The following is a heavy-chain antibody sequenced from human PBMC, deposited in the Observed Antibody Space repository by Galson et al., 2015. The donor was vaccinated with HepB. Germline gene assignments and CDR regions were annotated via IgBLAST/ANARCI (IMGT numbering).Heavy chain of an antibody. D-gene: IGHD3-3*01. CDR3: ARGALLRSYDFWSGYPSGNAFEI. J-gene: IGHJ3*02. V-gene: IGHV3-21*01. Sequence: SLRLSCAASGFTFSSYSMNWVRQAPGKGLEWVSSISSSSSYIYYADSVKGRFTISRDNAKNSLYLQMNSLRAEDTAVYYCARGALLRSYDFWSGYPSGNAFEIWGQGTMVTVSS. CDR1: GFTFSSYS. CDR2: ISSSSSYI.